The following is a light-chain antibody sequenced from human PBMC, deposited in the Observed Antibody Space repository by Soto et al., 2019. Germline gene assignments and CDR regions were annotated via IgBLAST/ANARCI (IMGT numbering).Light chain of an antibody. V-gene: IGKV3-11*01. CDR2: DAS. CDR3: QQRSSWPHT. Sequence: EIVLTQSPATLSLSPGERATLSCRASQSVSSYLAWYQQKPGQAPRLLIYDASNRATGIPARFSGSGSGTDFTLTISSLEPDDFAVYYCQQRSSWPHTFGPGTKVDVK. CDR1: QSVSSY. J-gene: IGKJ3*01.